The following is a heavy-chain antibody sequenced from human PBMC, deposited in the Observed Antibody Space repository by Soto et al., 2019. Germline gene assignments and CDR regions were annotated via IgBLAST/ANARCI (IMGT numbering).Heavy chain of an antibody. CDR2: ISAYNGNT. CDR1: GYTFTSYG. Sequence: ASVKVSCKASGYTFTSYGISWVRQAPGQGLEWMGWISAYNGNTNYAQKLQGRVTMTTDTSTSTAYMELRSLRSDDTAVYYCARSLRFPEYGQYDPWGQGTLVTVSS. CDR3: ARSLRFPEYGQYDP. D-gene: IGHD3-3*01. V-gene: IGHV1-18*01. J-gene: IGHJ5*02.